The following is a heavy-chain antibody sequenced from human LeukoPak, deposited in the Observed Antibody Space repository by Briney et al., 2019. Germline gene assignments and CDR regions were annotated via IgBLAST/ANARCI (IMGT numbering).Heavy chain of an antibody. CDR2: IDNSGSI. V-gene: IGHV4-59*01. CDR3: TRRGFLDA. J-gene: IGHJ6*03. Sequence: SETLSLTCTVSGGSISNYYWSWVRQPSGKGQEWVGYIDNSGSITYNPSLKSRVTISVDISKTQFSLKLTSVTAADTAVYYCTRRGFLDAWGKGTTVTVSS. CDR1: GGSISNYY.